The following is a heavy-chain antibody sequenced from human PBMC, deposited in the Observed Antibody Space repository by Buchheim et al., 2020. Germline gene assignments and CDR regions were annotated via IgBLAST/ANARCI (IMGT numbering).Heavy chain of an antibody. CDR3: ARDFCGGDCYLFDY. Sequence: EVQLVESGGGLVQPGGSLRLSCAASGFTFSTYSMSWVRQAPGTGLEWVAKIKQDGSEKFYVDSVKGRFTISRDNAKNSLYLHMNSLRAEDTAVYYCARDFCGGDCYLFDYWGQGTL. CDR1: GFTFSTYS. V-gene: IGHV3-7*01. J-gene: IGHJ4*02. CDR2: IKQDGSEK. D-gene: IGHD2-21*02.